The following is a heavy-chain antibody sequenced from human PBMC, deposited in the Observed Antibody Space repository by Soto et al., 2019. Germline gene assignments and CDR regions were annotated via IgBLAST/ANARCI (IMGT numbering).Heavy chain of an antibody. CDR2: ISAYNGNT. CDR3: ARAVYYYDSSGYYGSGDP. CDR1: GYTFTSYG. V-gene: IGHV1-18*01. J-gene: IGHJ5*02. D-gene: IGHD3-22*01. Sequence: ASVKVSCKASGYTFTSYGISWVRQAPGQGLEWMGWISAYNGNTNYAQKLQGRVTMTTDTSTSTAYMELRSLRSDDTAVYYCARAVYYYDSSGYYGSGDPWGQGTLVTVSS.